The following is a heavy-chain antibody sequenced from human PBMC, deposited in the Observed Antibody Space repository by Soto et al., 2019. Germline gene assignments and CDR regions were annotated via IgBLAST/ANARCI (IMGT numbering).Heavy chain of an antibody. Sequence: SDTLSLTCTFSVGSISSNYWTCIRHAPGKGLEWIGYVYNSGSTNYNPSLKSRVTISEDTSKSQFSLKVNSMTAADTAVYYCARYRSEAVAAYTLQNWGQGIFVTVSS. CDR3: ARYRSEAVAAYTLQN. CDR2: VYNSGST. CDR1: VGSISSNY. J-gene: IGHJ4*02. V-gene: IGHV4-59*07. D-gene: IGHD6-19*01.